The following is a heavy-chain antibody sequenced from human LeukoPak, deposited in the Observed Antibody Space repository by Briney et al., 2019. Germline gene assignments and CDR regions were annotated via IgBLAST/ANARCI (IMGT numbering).Heavy chain of an antibody. V-gene: IGHV4-59*04. D-gene: IGHD6-19*01. Sequence: SETLSLTCTVSGGSISSYYWSWIRQPPGKGLEWIGNIYYSGSTYYNPSLKSRVTISVDTSKNQFSLKLSSVTAADTAVYYCATTGYSSGWYEDYYYYYYMDVWGKGTTVTVSS. CDR1: GGSISSYY. J-gene: IGHJ6*03. CDR2: IYYSGST. CDR3: ATTGYSSGWYEDYYYYYYMDV.